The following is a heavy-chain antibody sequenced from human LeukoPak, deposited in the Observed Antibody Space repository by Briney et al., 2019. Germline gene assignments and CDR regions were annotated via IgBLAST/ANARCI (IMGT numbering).Heavy chain of an antibody. V-gene: IGHV1-18*04. CDR1: GYTFTSYY. CDR3: ARVGVNDFWSGYPYYFDY. CDR2: ISAYNGNT. Sequence: GASVKVSCKASGYTFTSYYMHWVRQAPGQGLEWMGWISAYNGNTNYAQKLQGRVTMTTDTSTSTAYMELRSLRSDDTAVYYCARVGVNDFWSGYPYYFDYWGQGTLVTVSS. J-gene: IGHJ4*02. D-gene: IGHD3-3*01.